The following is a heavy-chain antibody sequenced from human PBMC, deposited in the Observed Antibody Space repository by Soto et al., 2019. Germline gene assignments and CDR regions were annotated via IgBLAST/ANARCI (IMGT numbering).Heavy chain of an antibody. CDR2: ISYDGSNK. D-gene: IGHD3-16*01. CDR1: GFTFSSYA. CDR3: ARAYEVGYFDY. V-gene: IGHV3-30-3*01. J-gene: IGHJ4*02. Sequence: QVQLVESGGGVVQPGRSLRLSCAASGFTFSSYAMHWVRQAPGKGLEWVAVISYDGSNKYYADSVKGRFTISSDISKNTLYLQMNSLRAEDTAVYYCARAYEVGYFDYWGQGTLVTVSS.